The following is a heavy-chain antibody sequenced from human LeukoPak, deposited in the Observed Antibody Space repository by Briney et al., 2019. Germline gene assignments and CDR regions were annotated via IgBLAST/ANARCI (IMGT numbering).Heavy chain of an antibody. CDR2: MNPNGDST. CDR1: GYTFTNFA. Sequence: ASVKVSCKASGYTFTNFAINWVRQATGRGLEWMGWMNPNGDSTGYAQKFQGRITMTRHTSISTAYMELSSLRSEDTAVYYCVRHYYDSSGSHYYYGMDVWGQGTTVTVSS. V-gene: IGHV1-8*01. CDR3: VRHYYDSSGSHYYYGMDV. D-gene: IGHD3-22*01. J-gene: IGHJ6*02.